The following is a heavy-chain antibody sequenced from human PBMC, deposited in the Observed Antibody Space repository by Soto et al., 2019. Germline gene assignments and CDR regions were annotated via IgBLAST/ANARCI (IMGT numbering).Heavy chain of an antibody. J-gene: IGHJ6*02. D-gene: IGHD3-16*01. CDR3: ARHQLLFGMDV. V-gene: IGHV1-46*01. Sequence: QVQLVQSGAEVKKPGASVKVSCKASGYTFTSYYMHWVRQAPGQGLEWMGIFNPSGGSTSYAQKFQGRVTMTRDTSTSTVYMELSSLRSEDTAVYYCARHQLLFGMDVWGQGTTVTVSS. CDR1: GYTFTSYY. CDR2: FNPSGGST.